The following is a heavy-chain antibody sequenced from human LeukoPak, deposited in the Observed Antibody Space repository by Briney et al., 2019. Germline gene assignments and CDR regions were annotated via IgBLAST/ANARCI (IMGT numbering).Heavy chain of an antibody. Sequence: ASVKVSCKASGYTFTSYAMHWVRQAPGQRLEWMGWINAGNGNTKYSQKFQGRVTITRDTSASTAYMELSSLRSEDTAVYYCARGPPYYDILTGFYAFDIWGQGTMVTVSS. J-gene: IGHJ3*02. CDR2: INAGNGNT. D-gene: IGHD3-9*01. CDR3: ARGPPYYDILTGFYAFDI. V-gene: IGHV1-3*01. CDR1: GYTFTSYA.